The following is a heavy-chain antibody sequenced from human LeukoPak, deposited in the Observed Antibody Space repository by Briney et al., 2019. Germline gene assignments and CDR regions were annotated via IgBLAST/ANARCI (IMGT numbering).Heavy chain of an antibody. Sequence: SETLSLTCTVSGGSISSSHYYWGWIRQPPGKGLEWIGSIYYSGSTYYNPSLKSRVTISVDTSKNQFSLKLSSVTAADTAVYYCARVGSCSGGSCYYRLFDYWGQGTLVTVSS. D-gene: IGHD2-15*01. CDR3: ARVGSCSGGSCYYRLFDY. J-gene: IGHJ4*02. CDR1: GGSISSSHYY. CDR2: IYYSGST. V-gene: IGHV4-39*07.